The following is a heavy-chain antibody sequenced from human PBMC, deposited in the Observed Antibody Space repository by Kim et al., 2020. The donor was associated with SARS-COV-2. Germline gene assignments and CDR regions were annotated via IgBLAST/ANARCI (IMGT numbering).Heavy chain of an antibody. D-gene: IGHD1-1*01. Sequence: ASVKVSCKASGYTFTSYYIHWVRQAPGQGPAWMGIIKPSGGSTSYAQNFQGRVTMTRDTSTSTVYMALSSLRSEDTAMYYCARRDFTGSTAYFDYWCQGTLVTVSS. CDR3: ARRDFTGSTAYFDY. CDR1: GYTFTSYY. V-gene: IGHV1-46*01. CDR2: IKPSGGST. J-gene: IGHJ4*02.